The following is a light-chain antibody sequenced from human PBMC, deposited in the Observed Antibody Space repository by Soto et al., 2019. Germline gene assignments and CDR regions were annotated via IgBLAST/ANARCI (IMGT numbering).Light chain of an antibody. CDR3: FSYTSSGTYV. V-gene: IGLV2-14*01. J-gene: IGLJ1*01. CDR2: EVS. CDR1: SSDVGNYKY. Sequence: QAVVTQPASVSGSPGQSITISCTGTSSDVGNYKYVSWYQQHPGKAPKLMIYEVSNRPSGVSNRFSGSKSGNTASLTISGLQAEDETDYYCFSYTSSGTYVFGTGTKLT.